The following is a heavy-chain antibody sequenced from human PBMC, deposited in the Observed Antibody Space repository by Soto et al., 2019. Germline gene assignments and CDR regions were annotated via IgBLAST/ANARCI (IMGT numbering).Heavy chain of an antibody. CDR1: GFTVSSKY. CDR2: IDSGGST. CDR3: ARTHFDRSGYWVY. J-gene: IGHJ4*02. D-gene: IGHD3-22*01. Sequence: EVQLVESGGGLIQPGGSLRLSCAASGFTVSSKYMTWVRQAPGKGLEWVSVIDSGGSTYYADPVKGRFTVSRDNSKNTLYLQMNSLRAEDTAVYYCARTHFDRSGYWVYWGQGTLVTVSS. V-gene: IGHV3-53*01.